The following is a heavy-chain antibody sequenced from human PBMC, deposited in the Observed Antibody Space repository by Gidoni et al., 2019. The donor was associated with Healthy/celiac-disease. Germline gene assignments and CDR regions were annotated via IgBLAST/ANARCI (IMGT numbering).Heavy chain of an antibody. CDR3: ARSPRPYSSSWLLVTPLDY. CDR1: GFPFRSYA. CDR2: ISSNGGST. J-gene: IGHJ4*02. V-gene: IGHV3-64*01. D-gene: IGHD6-13*01. Sequence: EVQLVESGGGLVQPGGSLGLSCAASGFPFRSYAMPWVRQAPGKGLEYVSVISSNGGSTYYANSVKGRFTISRDNSKNTLYLQMGSLRAEDMAVYYCARSPRPYSSSWLLVTPLDYWGQGTLVTVSS.